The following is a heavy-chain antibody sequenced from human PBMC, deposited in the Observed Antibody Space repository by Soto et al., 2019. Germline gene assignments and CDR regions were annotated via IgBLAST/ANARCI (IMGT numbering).Heavy chain of an antibody. V-gene: IGHV3-33*01. J-gene: IGHJ4*02. CDR3: ARNIKSDATGLDY. CDR1: GFLFSRFG. CDR2: IVNHGGRK. D-gene: IGHD2-15*01. Sequence: QVQLVESGGGVVQPGTSLRLSCAASGFLFSRFGMHWVRQAPGKGLEWVAVIVNHGGRKDYADSVRGRFTISRDNSRKRWFREMSGRRFRARVIFYFARNIKSDATGLDYWGQEPLVT.